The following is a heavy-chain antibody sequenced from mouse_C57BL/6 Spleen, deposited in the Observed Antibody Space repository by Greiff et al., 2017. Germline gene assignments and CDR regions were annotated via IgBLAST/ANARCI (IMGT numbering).Heavy chain of an antibody. V-gene: IGHV8-8*01. CDR2: IWWDDDK. J-gene: IGHJ4*01. CDR1: GFSLSTFGLG. CDR3: ARIKGIVATDGGAMDY. D-gene: IGHD1-1*01. Sequence: QVTLKESGPGILQPSQTLSLTCSFSGFSLSTFGLGVGWIRQPSGKGLEWLAHIWWDDDKYYNPALKSRLTISKDTSKNHVFLKIANVDTADTATYYCARIKGIVATDGGAMDYWGQGTSVTVSS.